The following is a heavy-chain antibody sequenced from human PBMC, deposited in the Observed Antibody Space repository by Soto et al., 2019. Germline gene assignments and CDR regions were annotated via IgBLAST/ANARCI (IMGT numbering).Heavy chain of an antibody. CDR3: ARAYSDAFDI. CDR2: ISRSGTGI. V-gene: IGHV3-11*01. Sequence: QVQLVESGGGLVKPGESLRLSCVASAFTFSDYYMTWIRQAPGKGLEWVSYISRSGTGIYYPDSVKGRFTISRDNAKNSLYLQMSSLRAEDAAVYYCARAYSDAFDIWGQGTMVTVSS. CDR1: AFTFSDYY. D-gene: IGHD2-15*01. J-gene: IGHJ3*02.